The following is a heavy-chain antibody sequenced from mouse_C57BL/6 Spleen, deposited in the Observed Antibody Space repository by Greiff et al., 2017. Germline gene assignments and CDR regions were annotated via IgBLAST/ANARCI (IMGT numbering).Heavy chain of an antibody. V-gene: IGHV3-6*01. J-gene: IGHJ4*01. Sequence: EVQLQQSGPGLVKPSQSLSLTCSVTGYSITSGYYWNWIRQFPGNKLEWMGYISYDGSNNYNPSLKNRISITRDTSTNQFFLKLNSVTTEDTATYYCARDHSYAMDYWGQGTSVTVSS. CDR2: ISYDGSN. CDR3: ARDHSYAMDY. CDR1: GYSITSGYY.